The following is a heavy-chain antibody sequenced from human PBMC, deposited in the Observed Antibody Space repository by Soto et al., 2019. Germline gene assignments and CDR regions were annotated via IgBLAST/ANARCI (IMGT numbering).Heavy chain of an antibody. CDR2: INPNSGGT. CDR1: GYTFTGYY. CDR3: ARGGIVATIPYYYYYGMDV. J-gene: IGHJ6*02. Sequence: GASVKVSCKASGYTFTGYYMHWVRQAPGQGLEWMGWINPNSGGTNYAQKFQGWVTMTRDTSISTAYMELSRLRSDDTAVYYCARGGIVATIPYYYYYGMDVWGQGTTVTVSS. D-gene: IGHD5-12*01. V-gene: IGHV1-2*04.